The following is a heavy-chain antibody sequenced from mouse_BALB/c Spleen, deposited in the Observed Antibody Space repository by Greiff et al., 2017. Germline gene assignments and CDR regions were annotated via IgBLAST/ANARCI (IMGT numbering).Heavy chain of an antibody. CDR3: AREGYYDYDGVDY. D-gene: IGHD2-4*01. V-gene: IGHV5-6-5*01. CDR1: GFTFSSYA. CDR2: ISSGGST. J-gene: IGHJ2*01. Sequence: EVKLMESGGGLVKPGGSLKLSCAASGFTFSSYAMSWVRQTPEKRLEWVASISSGGSTYYPDSVKGRFTISRDNARNILYLQMSSLRSEDTAMYYCAREGYYDYDGVDYWGQGTTLTVSS.